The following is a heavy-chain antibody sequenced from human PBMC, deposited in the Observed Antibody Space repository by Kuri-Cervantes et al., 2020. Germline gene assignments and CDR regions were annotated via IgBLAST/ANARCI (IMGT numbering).Heavy chain of an antibody. D-gene: IGHD5-12*01. CDR1: GFTFSSHW. V-gene: IGHV3-74*01. J-gene: IGHJ4*02. CDR3: ARDLRKLRYLDY. Sequence: ETLSLSCAASGFTFSSHWMHWVRQPPGKGLVWVSHISSDGSSTRYADSVKGRFTISRDNSKNTLYLLMNSLRADDTAVYYCARDLRKLRYLDYWGQGTLVTVSS. CDR2: ISSDGSST.